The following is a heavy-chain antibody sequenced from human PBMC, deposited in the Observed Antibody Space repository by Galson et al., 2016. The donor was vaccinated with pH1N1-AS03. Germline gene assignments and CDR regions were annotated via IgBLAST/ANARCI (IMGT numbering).Heavy chain of an antibody. CDR3: AAGRTNAFDL. CDR2: IYYSGGT. V-gene: IGHV4-59*12. D-gene: IGHD1-14*01. J-gene: IGHJ3*01. Sequence: ETLSLTCTVSGGSISSYYWTWIRQPPGKGLEWIGHIYYSGGTNYNPSLKSRVTKSVDKSKNQFSLKLNSVTAADTAVYYCAAGRTNAFDLWGQGTKVTVSS. CDR1: GGSISSYY.